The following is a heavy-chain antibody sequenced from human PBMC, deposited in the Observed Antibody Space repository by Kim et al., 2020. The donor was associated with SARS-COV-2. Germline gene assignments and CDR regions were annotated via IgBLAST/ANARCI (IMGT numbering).Heavy chain of an antibody. J-gene: IGHJ4*02. CDR1: GGSFSGYY. V-gene: IGHV4-34*01. CDR2: INHSGST. CDR3: ALGEQLPFDY. D-gene: IGHD3-16*01. Sequence: SETLSLTCAVYGGSFSGYYWSWIRQPPGKGLEWIGEINHSGSTNYNPSLKSRVTISVDTSKNQFSLKLSSVTAADTAVYYCALGEQLPFDYWGQGTLVTVSS.